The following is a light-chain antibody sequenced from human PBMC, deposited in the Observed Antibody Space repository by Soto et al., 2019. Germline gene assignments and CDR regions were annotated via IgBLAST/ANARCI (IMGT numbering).Light chain of an antibody. CDR3: QQRNVWPPIT. J-gene: IGKJ5*01. CDR2: DAS. V-gene: IGKV3-11*01. Sequence: EVVLTQSTATLSLSPGERATLSFSASQSVRTSLAWYQHKPGQAPRLVIYDASLRANGVPARFGGSGSGTDFTLTINSLEPEDFAVYYCQQRNVWPPITFGQGTLLEIK. CDR1: QSVRTS.